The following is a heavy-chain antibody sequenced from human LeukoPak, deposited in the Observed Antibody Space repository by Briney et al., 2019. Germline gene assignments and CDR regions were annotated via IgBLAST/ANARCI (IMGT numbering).Heavy chain of an antibody. V-gene: IGHV3-23*01. Sequence: GGSLRLSCAASGFTFSSYAMSWVRQAPGRGLEWVSAISGSGGSTYYAHSVKGRFTISRHNSKNTLYLQMNSLRAEDTAVYYCAKDSGSYQRIFDYWGQGTLVTVSS. CDR3: AKDSGSYQRIFDY. CDR2: ISGSGGST. J-gene: IGHJ4*02. D-gene: IGHD1-26*01. CDR1: GFTFSSYA.